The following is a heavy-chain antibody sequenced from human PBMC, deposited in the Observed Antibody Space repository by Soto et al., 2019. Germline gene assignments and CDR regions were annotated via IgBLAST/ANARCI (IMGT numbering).Heavy chain of an antibody. CDR3: AKDAVYGDGFWLAES. J-gene: IGHJ5*02. CDR2: IYGNGAGI. Sequence: EVQLLEAGGGLAQPGGALRLSCAGSGFSFTNYAMIWVRQAPGKGLESGSGIYGNGAGISYADSVKGRFTIYRDNSRDTVFLPMDDLRVDDTAVYWCAKDAVYGDGFWLAESWGQGTLGTVSP. D-gene: IGHD4-17*01. CDR1: GFSFTNYA. V-gene: IGHV3-23*01.